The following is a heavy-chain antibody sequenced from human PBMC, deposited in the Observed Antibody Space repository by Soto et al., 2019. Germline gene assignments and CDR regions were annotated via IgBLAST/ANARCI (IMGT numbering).Heavy chain of an antibody. D-gene: IGHD6-19*01. CDR1: GFTFSSYA. V-gene: IGHV3-23*01. CDR2: ISGSGTGT. Sequence: EVQLLESGGGLVQPGGSLRLSCAASGFTFSSYAMSWVRQAPGKGLEWVSTISGSGTGTYYAYSVTGRFTISRDNSKNTPYLQMNSLRAEDTAVYYCAKRGRGAVAFDYWGQGTLVTVSS. J-gene: IGHJ4*02. CDR3: AKRGRGAVAFDY.